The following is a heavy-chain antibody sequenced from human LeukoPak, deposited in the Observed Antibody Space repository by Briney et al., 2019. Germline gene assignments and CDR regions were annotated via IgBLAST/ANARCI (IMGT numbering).Heavy chain of an antibody. CDR3: ARDCAYRSGIWYYYYMDV. D-gene: IGHD3-10*01. CDR1: GFTCSSYW. J-gene: IGHJ6*03. Sequence: AGSLSLYCAASGFTCSSYWMRWVRQAPGVGLEWVSNIKQDGSEKSYVDSVKGRFTISRDNAKNSLYLQMNSLRAEDTAVYYCARDCAYRSGIWYYYYMDVWGKGTTVTVSS. CDR2: IKQDGSEK. V-gene: IGHV3-7*01.